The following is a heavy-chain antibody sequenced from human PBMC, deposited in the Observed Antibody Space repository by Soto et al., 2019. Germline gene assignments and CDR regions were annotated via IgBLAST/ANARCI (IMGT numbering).Heavy chain of an antibody. CDR3: ARNNYDTSPPYYFDY. CDR2: IYAVGST. J-gene: IGHJ4*02. CDR1: GFTVSSNY. V-gene: IGHV3-53*04. D-gene: IGHD3-22*01. Sequence: EVQLVESGGGLVQPGGSLRLSCAASGFTVSSNYMSWVRQAPGKGLEWVSIIYAVGSTYYPDSVKGRFTISRNSSENTLHLQMNSLRAEDTAVYYCARNNYDTSPPYYFDYWGQGTLVTVSS.